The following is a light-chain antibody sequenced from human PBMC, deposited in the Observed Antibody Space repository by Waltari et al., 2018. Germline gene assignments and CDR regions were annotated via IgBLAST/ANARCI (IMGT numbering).Light chain of an antibody. CDR2: DAS. CDR1: QDISNY. V-gene: IGKV1-33*01. Sequence: DIQMTQSPSSLSASVGARVTITCQASQDISNYLNWYQQKPGKAPKLLIYDASNLETGVPSRFSGSGSGTDFTFTISSLQPEDIATYYCQQGLTFGGGTKVEIK. CDR3: QQGLT. J-gene: IGKJ4*01.